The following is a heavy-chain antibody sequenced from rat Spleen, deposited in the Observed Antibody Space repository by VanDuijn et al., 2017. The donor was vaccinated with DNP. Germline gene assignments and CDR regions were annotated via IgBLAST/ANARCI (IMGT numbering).Heavy chain of an antibody. V-gene: IGHV5-7*01. J-gene: IGHJ2*01. CDR1: GFTFSDYN. CDR3: VRWNSGHFDY. Sequence: EVQLVESGGGLVQPGRSLTLSCADSGFTFSDYNMAWVRQAPKKGLEWVATITGSGVRTYYPDSVKGRFTISRDNARNSLYLQMNSLKSEDMATYYCVRWNSGHFDYWGQGVMVTVSS. D-gene: IGHD4-3*01. CDR2: ITGSGVRT.